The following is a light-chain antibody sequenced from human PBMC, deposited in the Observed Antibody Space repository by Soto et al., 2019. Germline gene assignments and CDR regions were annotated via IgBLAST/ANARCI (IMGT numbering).Light chain of an antibody. CDR2: EGS. CDR1: SSDVGSYNF. V-gene: IGLV2-23*01. J-gene: IGLJ1*01. CDR3: CSFAGSGTFYV. Sequence: QSVLTQPASGSGSPGQSITISCTGTSSDVGSYNFVSWYQQHPGKAPKLMIYEGSKRPSGVSNRFSGSKSGNTASLTISGLQAEDEADYYCCSFAGSGTFYVFGTGTKVTVL.